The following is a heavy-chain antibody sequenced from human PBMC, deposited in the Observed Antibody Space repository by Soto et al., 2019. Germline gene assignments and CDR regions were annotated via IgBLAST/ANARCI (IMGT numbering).Heavy chain of an antibody. Sequence: SQTLSLSCSISGDSFSSDSAAWNWIRQSPSRGLEWLGRTYYRSKWYNEYAVSVKSLITINPDTSKNQFSLQLNSVTPEDTAVYYCARDQIVLVPAAMGYYYYGMDVWGQGTTVTVSS. D-gene: IGHD2-2*01. CDR3: ARDQIVLVPAAMGYYYYGMDV. J-gene: IGHJ6*02. V-gene: IGHV6-1*01. CDR1: GDSFSSDSAA. CDR2: TYYRSKWYN.